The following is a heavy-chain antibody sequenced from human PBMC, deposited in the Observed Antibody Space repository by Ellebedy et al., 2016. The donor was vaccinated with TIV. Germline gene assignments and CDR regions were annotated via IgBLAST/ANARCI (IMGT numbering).Heavy chain of an antibody. Sequence: SVKVSXKASGGTFSSYAISWVRQAPGQGLEWMGGIIPIFGTANYAQKFQGRVTITADESTSTAYMELSSLRSEDTAVYYCARGAEAVPVVGIVVVGAAGNYYYYMDVWGKGTTVTVSS. V-gene: IGHV1-69*13. D-gene: IGHD2-15*01. J-gene: IGHJ6*03. CDR1: GGTFSSYA. CDR3: ARGAEAVPVVGIVVVGAAGNYYYYMDV. CDR2: IIPIFGTA.